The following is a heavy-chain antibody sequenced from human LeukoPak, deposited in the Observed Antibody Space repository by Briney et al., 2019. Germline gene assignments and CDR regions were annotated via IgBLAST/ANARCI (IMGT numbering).Heavy chain of an antibody. J-gene: IGHJ3*01. Sequence: GGSLRLSCAASGFTFSSYVMSWVRQAPGKGLEWVSAISGSGGSTYYADPVKGRFTISRANSKNTLYLQMNSLRAGDTAVYFCAKSSGPIVVVISWGEGTMVTVSS. CDR2: ISGSGGST. CDR3: AKSSGPIVVVIS. V-gene: IGHV3-23*01. CDR1: GFTFSSYV. D-gene: IGHD3-22*01.